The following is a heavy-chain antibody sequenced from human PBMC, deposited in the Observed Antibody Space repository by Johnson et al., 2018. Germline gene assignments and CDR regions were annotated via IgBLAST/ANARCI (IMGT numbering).Heavy chain of an antibody. CDR3: ARDRGSYSTNRCYGMDV. CDR1: GYTFTSYD. Sequence: VQLVESGAEVKKPGASVKVSCKASGYTFTSYDINWVRQATGQGLEWMGWMNPNSGNTGYAQKFQGRVTMTRNTSISTAYMELSSLRSADTAVYYCARDRGSYSTNRCYGMDVWGQGTTVTVSS. V-gene: IGHV1-8*01. J-gene: IGHJ6*02. CDR2: MNPNSGNT. D-gene: IGHD2-2*01.